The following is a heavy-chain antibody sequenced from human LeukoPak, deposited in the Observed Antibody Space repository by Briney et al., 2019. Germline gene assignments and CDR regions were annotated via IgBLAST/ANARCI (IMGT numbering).Heavy chain of an antibody. V-gene: IGHV1-2*02. Sequence: ASVKVSCKASGYTFTGYYMHWVRQAPGQGLEWMGWINPNSGGTNYAQKFQGRVTMTRDTSISTAYMELSRLRSDDTAVYYCARDFTSNWNDAINWFDPWGQGTLVTVSS. D-gene: IGHD1-20*01. CDR3: ARDFTSNWNDAINWFDP. CDR1: GYTFTGYY. CDR2: INPNSGGT. J-gene: IGHJ5*02.